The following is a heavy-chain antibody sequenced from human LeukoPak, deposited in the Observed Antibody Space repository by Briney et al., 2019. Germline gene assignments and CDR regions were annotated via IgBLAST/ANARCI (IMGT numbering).Heavy chain of an antibody. CDR3: ARDRRGLDFYDAFDI. V-gene: IGHV4-31*03. CDR1: GGSISSRTYY. Sequence: SETLSLTCTVSGGSISSRTYYWRWLRQHPGKGVEGIGYIYYSGSTYYNPSLKSRLSISGDTSKKHFSLKVSCVTAADPAVYFCARDRRGLDFYDAFDIWGQGTMVTVSS. J-gene: IGHJ3*02. D-gene: IGHD2/OR15-2a*01. CDR2: IYYSGST.